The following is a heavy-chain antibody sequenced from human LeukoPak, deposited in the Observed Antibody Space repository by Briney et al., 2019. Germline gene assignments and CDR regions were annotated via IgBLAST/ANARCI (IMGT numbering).Heavy chain of an antibody. V-gene: IGHV4-34*01. CDR1: GGSFSGYY. CDR2: INHSGST. CDR3: ARGQGIVVVPAANWFDP. D-gene: IGHD2-2*01. Sequence: PSETLSLTCAVSGGSFSGYYWSWIRQPPGKGLEWIGEINHSGSTNYNPSLKSRVTISVDTSKNQFSLKLSSVTAADTAVYYCARGQGIVVVPAANWFDPWGQGTLVTVSS. J-gene: IGHJ5*02.